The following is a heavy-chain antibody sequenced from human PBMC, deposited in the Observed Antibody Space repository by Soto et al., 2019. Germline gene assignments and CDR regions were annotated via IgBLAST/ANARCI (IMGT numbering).Heavy chain of an antibody. CDR3: ARGVFRPLVREGKFDC. Sequence: PSETLSLTCAVYGDSFSGYYWSWIRQPPGKGLEWIGEISHSGSTDYNPSLKSRVTISVVTSKNQVSLKLSSVTAADTAVYYCARGVFRPLVREGKFDCWGQVTPVS. CDR1: GDSFSGYY. CDR2: ISHSGST. J-gene: IGHJ5*01. V-gene: IGHV4-34*01. D-gene: IGHD3-10*01.